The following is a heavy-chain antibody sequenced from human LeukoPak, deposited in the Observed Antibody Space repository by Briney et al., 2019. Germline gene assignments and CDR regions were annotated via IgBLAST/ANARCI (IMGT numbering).Heavy chain of an antibody. CDR3: ARLLWFGELLPPNWLDP. V-gene: IGHV4-34*01. CDR2: INHSGST. D-gene: IGHD3-10*01. J-gene: IGHJ5*02. CDR1: GGSFGGYY. Sequence: PSETLSLTCAVYGGSFGGYYWSWIRQPPGKGLEWIGEINHSGSTNYNPSLKSRVTISVDTSKNQFSLKLSSVTAADTAVYYCARLLWFGELLPPNWLDPWGQGTLVTVSS.